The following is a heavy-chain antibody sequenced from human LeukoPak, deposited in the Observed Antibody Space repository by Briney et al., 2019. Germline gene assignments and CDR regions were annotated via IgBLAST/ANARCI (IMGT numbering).Heavy chain of an antibody. CDR1: GGSISSGSYY. D-gene: IGHD2-2*01. V-gene: IGHV4-39*01. CDR2: IYYSGST. CDR3: ARGGRYCSSTSCYLLTNWFDP. J-gene: IGHJ5*02. Sequence: SETLSLTCTVSGGSISSGSYYWGWIRQPPGKGLEWIGSIYYSGSTYYNPSLKSRVTISVDTSKNQFSLKLSSVTAADTAVYYCARGGRYCSSTSCYLLTNWFDPWGQGTLVTVSS.